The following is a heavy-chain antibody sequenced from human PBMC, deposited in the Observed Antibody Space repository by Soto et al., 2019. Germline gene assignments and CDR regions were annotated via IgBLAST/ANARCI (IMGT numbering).Heavy chain of an antibody. J-gene: IGHJ4*02. CDR2: IIPIFGTA. CDR1: GGTFSSYA. CDR3: ARAADSSGYYYPTYFDY. V-gene: IGHV1-69*12. D-gene: IGHD3-22*01. Sequence: QVQLVQSGAEVKKPGSSVKVSCKASGGTFSSYAISWVRQAPGQGLEWMGGIIPIFGTANYAQKFQGRVTITADESTSTAYMELSSLRSDDTAVYYCARAADSSGYYYPTYFDYWGQGTLVTVSS.